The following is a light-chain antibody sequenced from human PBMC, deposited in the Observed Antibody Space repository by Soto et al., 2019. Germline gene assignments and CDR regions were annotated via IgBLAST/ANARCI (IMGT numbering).Light chain of an antibody. Sequence: DIVMSQSPDSLAVSLDERATIDCKSSQSLLYNSNNRNYLAWYQQKPGQPPKLLIHWASTRESGVPDRFSGSGSGTDFTLTISSLQAEDVTLYYCQQYLITPPTFGQGTKVEIK. V-gene: IGKV4-1*01. CDR3: QQYLITPPT. J-gene: IGKJ1*01. CDR1: QSLLYNSNNRNY. CDR2: WAS.